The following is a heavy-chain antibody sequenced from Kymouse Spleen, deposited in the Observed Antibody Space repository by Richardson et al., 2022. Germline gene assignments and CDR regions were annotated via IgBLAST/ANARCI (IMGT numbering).Heavy chain of an antibody. CDR3: AKDYYGSGSYYKPPRYYGMDV. CDR2: ISYDGSNK. D-gene: IGHD3-10*01. CDR1: GFTFSSYG. V-gene: IGHV3-30*18. Sequence: QVQLVESGGGVVQPGRSLRLSCAASGFTFSSYGMHWVRQAPGKGLEWVAVISYDGSNKYYADSVKGRFTISRDNSKNTLYLQMNSLRAEDTAVYYCAKDYYGSGSYYKPPRYYGMDVWGQGTTVTVSS. J-gene: IGHJ6*02.